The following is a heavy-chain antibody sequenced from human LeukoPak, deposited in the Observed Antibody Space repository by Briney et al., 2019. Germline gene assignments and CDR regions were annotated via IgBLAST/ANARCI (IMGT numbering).Heavy chain of an antibody. V-gene: IGHV4-38-2*02. Sequence: SETLSLTCTVSGYSISSGFYWGWIRQPPGKGLEWIGNVYHGGSSYYNPSLKSRVTISVDTSKNQFSLNLYSVTAADTAVYDCASIRGYSYGSVDYWGQGTLVTVSS. J-gene: IGHJ4*02. CDR1: GYSISSGFY. D-gene: IGHD5-18*01. CDR2: VYHGGSS. CDR3: ASIRGYSYGSVDY.